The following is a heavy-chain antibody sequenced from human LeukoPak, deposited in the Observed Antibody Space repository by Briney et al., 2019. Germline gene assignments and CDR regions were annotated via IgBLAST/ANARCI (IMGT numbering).Heavy chain of an antibody. CDR3: ARDPLGFGEFDY. D-gene: IGHD3-10*01. CDR2: IYYSGST. J-gene: IGHJ4*02. Sequence: SETLSLTCTVSGGSISSSSYYWGWIRQPPGKGLEWLGSIYYSGSTYYNPSLKSRVTISVDTSKNQFSLKLSSVTAADTAVYYCARDPLGFGEFDYWGQGTLVTVSS. V-gene: IGHV4-39*02. CDR1: GGSISSSSYY.